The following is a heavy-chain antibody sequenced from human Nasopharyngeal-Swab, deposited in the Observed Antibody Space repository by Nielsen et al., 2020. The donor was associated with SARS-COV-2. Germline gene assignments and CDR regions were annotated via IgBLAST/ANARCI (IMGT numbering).Heavy chain of an antibody. CDR2: INPSGGST. J-gene: IGHJ5*02. V-gene: IGHV1-46*01. D-gene: IGHD3-10*01. Sequence: ASVKVSCKASGYTFTSYYMHWVRQAPGQGLEWMGIINPSGGSTSYAQRFQGRVTMTRDTSTSTVYMELSSLRSEDTAVYYCAREATYYYGSGSYPWFDPWGQGTLVTVSS. CDR3: AREATYYYGSGSYPWFDP. CDR1: GYTFTSYY.